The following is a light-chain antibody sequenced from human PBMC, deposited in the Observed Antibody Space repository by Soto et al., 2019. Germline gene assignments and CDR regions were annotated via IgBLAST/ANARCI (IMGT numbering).Light chain of an antibody. CDR1: QGVGTY. CDR3: QQRNSWLT. Sequence: EIVLTQSPATLSLSPGERAVLSCRASQGVGTYLAWYQQRPGQAPRLLIYGASNRATGIPARFSGSGSGTDYTLTIGSLKPEDFAVYFFQQRNSWLTLGGGTKVEIK. V-gene: IGKV3-11*01. CDR2: GAS. J-gene: IGKJ4*01.